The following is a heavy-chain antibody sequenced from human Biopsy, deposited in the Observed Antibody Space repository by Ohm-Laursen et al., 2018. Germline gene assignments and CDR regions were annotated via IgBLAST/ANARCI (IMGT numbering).Heavy chain of an antibody. CDR1: GFIFDDYA. CDR2: ITWNSGTI. D-gene: IGHD2-15*01. Sequence: SSLRLSCAATGFIFDDYAMHWVRQAPGKGLEWVSSITWNSGTIDYADSVKGRFTISRDNAENSLYLQMNSLRAGDTALYYCAKARVAIRYFDIWGRGTLVTVSS. V-gene: IGHV3-9*01. J-gene: IGHJ2*01. CDR3: AKARVAIRYFDI.